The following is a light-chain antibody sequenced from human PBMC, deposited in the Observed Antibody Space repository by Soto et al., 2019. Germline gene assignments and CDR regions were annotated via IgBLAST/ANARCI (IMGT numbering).Light chain of an antibody. Sequence: QSVLTQPASVSGSPGQSITIFCAGSSSDIGVYNSVSWYQQLPGKAPKLMIYEVTYRPSGVSNRFSGSKSVNTASLTISGLQPEDEAYYYCSSYTASSTLVFGGGTKLTVL. CDR1: SSDIGVYNS. V-gene: IGLV2-14*01. CDR2: EVT. CDR3: SSYTASSTLV. J-gene: IGLJ2*01.